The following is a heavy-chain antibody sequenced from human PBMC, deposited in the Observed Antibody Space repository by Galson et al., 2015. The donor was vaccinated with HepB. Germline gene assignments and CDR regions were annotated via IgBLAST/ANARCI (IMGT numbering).Heavy chain of an antibody. Sequence: SLRLSCAVSGFRFSSYGMSWVRQAPGKGLEWVSGIDISESRTYYAESVMGRFAISRDWSRNTLYLEMNNLRVEDTAVYYCAKVLQGGTWGVDYGRQGTLVSVFS. CDR3: AKVLQGGTWGVDY. D-gene: IGHD3-10*01. CDR2: IDISESRT. J-gene: IGHJ4*02. V-gene: IGHV3-23*05. CDR1: GFRFSSYG.